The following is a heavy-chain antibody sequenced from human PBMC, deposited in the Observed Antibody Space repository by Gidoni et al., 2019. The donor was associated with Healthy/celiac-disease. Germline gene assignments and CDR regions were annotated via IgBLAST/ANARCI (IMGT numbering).Heavy chain of an antibody. CDR1: GFTFSSYA. D-gene: IGHD3-22*01. CDR2: ISGSGGST. V-gene: IGHV3-23*01. Sequence: EVQLLESGGGLVQPGGSLRLSCAASGFTFSSYAMSWVRQAPGKGLEWVSAISGSGGSTYYADSVKGRFTISRDNSKNTLYLQMNSLRAEDTAVYYCAKDPAPNYYDSSGPSGDYWGQGTLVTVSS. CDR3: AKDPAPNYYDSSGPSGDY. J-gene: IGHJ4*02.